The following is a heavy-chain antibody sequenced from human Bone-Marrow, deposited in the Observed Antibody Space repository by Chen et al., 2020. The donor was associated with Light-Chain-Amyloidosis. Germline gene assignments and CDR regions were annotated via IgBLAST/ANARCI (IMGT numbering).Heavy chain of an antibody. Sequence: EVQLEPSGPEVKKPGESLKISCKCSGYTFPNYWIGWLRLMPGKGLECMGVVYPDDSDARYSPSFEGQVTISAVKSITTAYLQWRSLKASDTAMYYCARRRDGYNFDYWGQGTLVTVSS. J-gene: IGHJ4*02. CDR2: VYPDDSDA. V-gene: IGHV5-51*01. CDR1: GYTFPNYW. CDR3: ARRRDGYNFDY. D-gene: IGHD5-12*01.